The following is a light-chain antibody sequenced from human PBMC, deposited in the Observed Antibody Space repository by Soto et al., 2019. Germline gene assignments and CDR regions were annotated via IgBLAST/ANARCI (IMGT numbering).Light chain of an antibody. V-gene: IGLV2-14*03. Sequence: QSALTQPASVSGSPGQSITISCTGTSSDVCAYNFVSWHQQHPGKAPKLMIYNVYDRPSGISYRFSGSKSGNTASLTISGHQGEDEADYYCSAYTVSRTYVFGTGTKVTVL. CDR3: SAYTVSRTYV. CDR2: NVY. J-gene: IGLJ1*01. CDR1: SSDVCAYNF.